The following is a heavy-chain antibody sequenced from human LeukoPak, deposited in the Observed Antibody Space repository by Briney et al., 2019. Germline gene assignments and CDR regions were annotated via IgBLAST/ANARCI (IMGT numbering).Heavy chain of an antibody. Sequence: SETLSLTCTVSGGSISSYYWSWIRQPPGKGLEWIGYIYYSGGTNYNPSLKSRVTISVDTSKNQFSLKLSSVTAADTAVYYCARHHPLGYCSSTSCPGFDPWGQGTLVTVSS. CDR3: ARHHPLGYCSSTSCPGFDP. CDR1: GGSISSYY. CDR2: IYYSGGT. D-gene: IGHD2-2*01. J-gene: IGHJ5*02. V-gene: IGHV4-59*08.